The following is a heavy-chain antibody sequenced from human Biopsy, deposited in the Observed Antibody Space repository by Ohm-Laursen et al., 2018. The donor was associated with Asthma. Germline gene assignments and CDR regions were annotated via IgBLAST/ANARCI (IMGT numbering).Heavy chain of an antibody. D-gene: IGHD2-15*01. Sequence: GTLSLTCSISGAAISRGGYYWTWIRQPPGKGLEWIGNIHYSGSTYSNPSLKSRVTISVDTPKKQISLRLSSVIAADTAVYYCAGFCSGGNCPDHWGQGTLVIVSS. V-gene: IGHV4-61*08. CDR2: IHYSGST. J-gene: IGHJ4*02. CDR3: AGFCSGGNCPDH. CDR1: GAAISRGGYY.